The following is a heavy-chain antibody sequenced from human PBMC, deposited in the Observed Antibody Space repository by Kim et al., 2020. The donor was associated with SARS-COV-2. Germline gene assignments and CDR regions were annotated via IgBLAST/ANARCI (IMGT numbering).Heavy chain of an antibody. CDR1: GFTFSSYW. CDR3: ARFRPSAYYDILTGYPYYYYYYGMDV. Sequence: GGSLRLSCAASGFTFSSYWMSWVRQAPGKGLEWVANIKQDGSEKYYVDSVKGRFTMSRDNAKNSLYLQMNSLRAEDTAVYYCARFRPSAYYDILTGYPYYYYYYGMDVWGQGTTVTVSS. CDR2: IKQDGSEK. J-gene: IGHJ6*02. D-gene: IGHD3-9*01. V-gene: IGHV3-7*01.